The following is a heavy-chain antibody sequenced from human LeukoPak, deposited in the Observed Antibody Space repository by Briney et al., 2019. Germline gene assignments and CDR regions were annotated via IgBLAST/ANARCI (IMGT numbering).Heavy chain of an antibody. J-gene: IGHJ4*02. CDR3: ARGPVGQFSLIGEWDY. CDR1: GYTFTGYY. V-gene: IGHV1-2*02. CDR2: INPNSGGT. D-gene: IGHD3-22*01. Sequence: ASVKASCKASGYTFTGYYMHWVRQAPGQGLEWMGWINPNSGGTNYAQKFQGRVTMTRDTSISTAYMELSRLTSDDTAVYYCARGPVGQFSLIGEWDYWGQGTLVTVSS.